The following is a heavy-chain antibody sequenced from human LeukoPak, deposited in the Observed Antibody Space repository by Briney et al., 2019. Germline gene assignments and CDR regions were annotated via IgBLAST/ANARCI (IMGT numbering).Heavy chain of an antibody. CDR1: GYTFTSYG. CDR2: INPNSGGT. D-gene: IGHD3-10*01. Sequence: ASVKVSCKASGYTFTSYGISWVRQAPGQGLEWMGWINPNSGGTNYAQKFQGRVTMTRDTSISTAYMELSRLRSDDTAVYYYASCFYYGSGSYFPYYYYGMDVWGQGTTVTVSS. V-gene: IGHV1-2*02. CDR3: ASCFYYGSGSYFPYYYYGMDV. J-gene: IGHJ6*02.